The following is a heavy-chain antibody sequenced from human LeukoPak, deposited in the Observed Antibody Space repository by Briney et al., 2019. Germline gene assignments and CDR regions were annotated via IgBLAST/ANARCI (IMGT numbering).Heavy chain of an antibody. CDR2: INSDGSTT. D-gene: IGHD6-19*01. Sequence: GGPLRLSCAASGFTFSGYWMHWVRQAPGKGLVWVSRINSDGSTTSYADSVKGRFTISRDNAKNTLYLQMNSLRAEDTAVYYCAIKVIEVAYYDYWGQGTLVTVSS. CDR3: AIKVIEVAYYDY. J-gene: IGHJ4*02. CDR1: GFTFSGYW. V-gene: IGHV3-74*01.